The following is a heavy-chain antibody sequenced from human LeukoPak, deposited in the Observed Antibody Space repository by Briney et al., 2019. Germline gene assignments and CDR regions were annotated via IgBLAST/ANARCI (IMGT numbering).Heavy chain of an antibody. CDR1: GLTFSSHA. V-gene: IGHV3-23*01. CDR3: ANNEWQ. CDR2: ISGSGGQT. Sequence: PGGSLRLSCAAPGLTFSSHAMSWVRQAPGKGLEWVSAISGSGGQTYYADSVKGRFTISRDNSKDTLYLQMNNLKAEDTAVYYRANNEWQWGQGTLVTVSS. D-gene: IGHD2-8*01. J-gene: IGHJ1*01.